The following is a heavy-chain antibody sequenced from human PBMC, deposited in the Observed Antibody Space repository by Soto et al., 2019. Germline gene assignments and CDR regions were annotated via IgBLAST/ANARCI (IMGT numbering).Heavy chain of an antibody. D-gene: IGHD2-21*02. V-gene: IGHV4-59*01. CDR1: GGSISSYY. CDR3: ARVSIVVVTVYFDY. Sequence: PSETLSLTCTISGGSISSYYWSWIRQTPGKGLEWIGYVYFSGSTNYNPSLKSRVTISVDTSKNQFSLKLSSVTAADTAVYYCARVSIVVVTVYFDYWGQGTLVTVSS. J-gene: IGHJ4*02. CDR2: VYFSGST.